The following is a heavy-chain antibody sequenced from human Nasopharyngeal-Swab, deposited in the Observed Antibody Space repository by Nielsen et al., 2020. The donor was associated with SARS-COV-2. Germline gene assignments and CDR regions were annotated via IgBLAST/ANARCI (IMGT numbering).Heavy chain of an antibody. CDR3: ARGLSGIVPAPILGLGPYYSYYYMDV. D-gene: IGHD2-2*01. V-gene: IGHV4-34*01. Sequence: ILRPPGKGLEWIAEMNHRGSTNYNTSLKSRVTISVDTYKIQFSLKLSSVTAADTAVYYCARGLSGIVPAPILGLGPYYSYYYMDVWGKGTTVTVSS. CDR2: MNHRGST. J-gene: IGHJ6*03.